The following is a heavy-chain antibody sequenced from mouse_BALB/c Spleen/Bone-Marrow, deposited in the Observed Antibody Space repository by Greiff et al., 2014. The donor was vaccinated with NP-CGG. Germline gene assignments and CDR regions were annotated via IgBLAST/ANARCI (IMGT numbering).Heavy chain of an antibody. D-gene: IGHD3-3*01. CDR2: ISSGSSTI. CDR1: GFTFSSFG. V-gene: IGHV5-17*02. Sequence: VQLKESGGGLVQPGGSRKLSCAASGFTFSSFGMHWVRQAPEKGLEWVAYISSGSSTIYYADTMKGRFTISRDNPKNTRFLQMTSLRSEDTAMYYCTRSGTLGAMDYWGQGTSVTVSS. J-gene: IGHJ4*01. CDR3: TRSGTLGAMDY.